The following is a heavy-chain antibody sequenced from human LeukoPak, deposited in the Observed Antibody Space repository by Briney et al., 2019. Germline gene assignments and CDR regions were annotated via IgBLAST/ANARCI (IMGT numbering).Heavy chain of an antibody. V-gene: IGHV3-23*01. CDR3: AKDLAFWSGYYIRYFQH. D-gene: IGHD3-3*01. CDR2: ISGSGGST. Sequence: PGGSLRLSCAVSGFTFSNYNMNWVRQAPGKGLEWVSAISGSGGSTYYADSVKGRFTISRDNSKNTLYLQMNSLRAEDTAVYCCAKDLAFWSGYYIRYFQHWGQGTLVTVSS. J-gene: IGHJ1*01. CDR1: GFTFSNYN.